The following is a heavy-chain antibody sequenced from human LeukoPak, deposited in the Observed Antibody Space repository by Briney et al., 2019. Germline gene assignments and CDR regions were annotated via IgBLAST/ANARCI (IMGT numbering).Heavy chain of an antibody. CDR1: GYTFTSYG. V-gene: IGHV1-18*01. Sequence: ASVKVSCKASGYTFTSYGISWVRQAPGQGLEWMGWISAYNGNTYYAQKFRGRVTMTTDTSTSTAYMELRSLSSDDTAVYYCARGPYCSGATCYSQYFDFWAQGTLVPVSS. D-gene: IGHD2-15*01. CDR3: ARGPYCSGATCYSQYFDF. J-gene: IGHJ4*02. CDR2: ISAYNGNT.